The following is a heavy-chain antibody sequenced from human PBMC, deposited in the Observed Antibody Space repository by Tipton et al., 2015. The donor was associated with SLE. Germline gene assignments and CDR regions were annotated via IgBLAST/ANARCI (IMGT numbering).Heavy chain of an antibody. CDR1: GGSFSGYY. Sequence: TLSLTCAVYGGSFSGYYWSWIRQPPGKGLEWIGEINHSGSTNYNPSLKSRVTISVDTSKNQFSLKLSSVTAADTAVYYCARGVIVVVPAAKKTYWFDPWCQGTLVTVSS. J-gene: IGHJ5*02. V-gene: IGHV4-34*01. D-gene: IGHD2-2*01. CDR2: INHSGST. CDR3: ARGVIVVVPAAKKTYWFDP.